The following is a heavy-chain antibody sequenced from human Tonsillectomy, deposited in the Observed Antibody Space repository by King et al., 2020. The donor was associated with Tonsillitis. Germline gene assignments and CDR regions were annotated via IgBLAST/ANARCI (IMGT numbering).Heavy chain of an antibody. CDR2: ISSSGSTI. D-gene: IGHD3-22*01. CDR1: GFTFSDYY. J-gene: IGHJ6*02. Sequence: VQLVESGGGLVKPGGSLRLSCAASGFTFSDYYMSWIRQAPGKGLEWVSYISSSGSTIYYADSVKGRFTTSRDNAKNSLYLQMNSLRAEDTAVYYCARGRYYYDSSGYYYYYYGIDVWGQGTTVTVSS. V-gene: IGHV3-11*01. CDR3: ARGRYYYDSSGYYYYYYGIDV.